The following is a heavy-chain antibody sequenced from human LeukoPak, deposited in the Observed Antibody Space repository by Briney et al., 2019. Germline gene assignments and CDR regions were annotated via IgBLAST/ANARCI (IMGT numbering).Heavy chain of an antibody. CDR1: GFTFSSYG. V-gene: IGHV3-30*02. CDR2: IRYDGSNK. Sequence: GGSLRLSCAASGFTFSSYGMHWVRQAPGKGLEWVAFIRYDGSNKYYADSVKGRFTISRDNSKNTLYLEMNSLRAEDTAVYYCARDSGEFEPEYFQHWGQGTLVTVSS. D-gene: IGHD3-10*01. J-gene: IGHJ1*01. CDR3: ARDSGEFEPEYFQH.